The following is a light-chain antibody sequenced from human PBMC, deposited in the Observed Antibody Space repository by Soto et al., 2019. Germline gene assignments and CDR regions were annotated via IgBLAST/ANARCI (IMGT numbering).Light chain of an antibody. CDR2: DAS. V-gene: IGKV1-5*01. CDR1: QSISSW. Sequence: DIQMTQSPSPLSASVGDRVTITCRASQSISSWLAWYQQKPGKAPKLLIYDASSLESGVPSRFSGSGSGTEFTLTISTLQPDEFATYYGQQYNSYPWTFGQGTKVEIK. CDR3: QQYNSYPWT. J-gene: IGKJ1*01.